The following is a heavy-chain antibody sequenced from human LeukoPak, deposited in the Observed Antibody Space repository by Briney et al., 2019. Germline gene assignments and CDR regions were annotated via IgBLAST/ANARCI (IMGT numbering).Heavy chain of an antibody. CDR1: GGSIFSYY. Sequence: SETLSLTCSVSGGSIFSYYWSWIRQPPGKGLEWMGYIYYSGSTNYNPSLKSRVTISVDTSKNQFSLRVSSVTAADTAVYYCARHLNNCGDDCYIFDYWGQGTLVTVSS. D-gene: IGHD2-21*01. CDR3: ARHLNNCGDDCYIFDY. J-gene: IGHJ4*02. V-gene: IGHV4-59*08. CDR2: IYYSGST.